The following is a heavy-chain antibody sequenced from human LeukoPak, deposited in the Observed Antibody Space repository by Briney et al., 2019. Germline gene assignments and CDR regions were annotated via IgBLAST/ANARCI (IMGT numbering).Heavy chain of an antibody. D-gene: IGHD3-3*01. Sequence: PGGSLRLSCAASGFTSSSYAMSCVRHAPGEGREWVSSFICIGGSTSYADSVTGRFTLSRDNSEQTRYLQMNRLIAEATAVSYCAIRGVVHAFDIWGQGTMVTVSS. V-gene: IGHV3-23*01. CDR1: GFTSSSYA. CDR2: FICIGGST. CDR3: AIRGVVHAFDI. J-gene: IGHJ3*02.